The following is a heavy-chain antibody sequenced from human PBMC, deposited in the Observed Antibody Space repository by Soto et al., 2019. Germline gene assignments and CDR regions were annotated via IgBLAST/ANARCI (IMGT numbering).Heavy chain of an antibody. CDR1: GGSVSDKTYY. CDR2: VYYSGTT. J-gene: IGHJ4*02. Sequence: QVQLQESGPGLLKPSETLSLTCSVSGGSVSDKTYYWSWIRQPPGKRLEWIGYVYYSGTTNYNPSLKSRVTISVDLSKNRFSLRLSSVTTADTTLYYCARTTAVPNTLRSRYFFDYWGQRTLVTVSS. CDR3: ARTTAVPNTLRSRYFFDY. V-gene: IGHV4-61*01. D-gene: IGHD4-17*01.